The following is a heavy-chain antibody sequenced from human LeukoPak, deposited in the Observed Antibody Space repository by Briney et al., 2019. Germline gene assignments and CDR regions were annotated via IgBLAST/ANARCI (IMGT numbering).Heavy chain of an antibody. V-gene: IGHV5-51*01. CDR3: ARYIAVAGTAYFDY. CDR2: IYPGDSDT. Sequence: GESLKISCKGSGYSFTSYWIGWVRQMPGKGLEWMGIIYPGDSDTRYSPSFQGQVIISADKSISTAYLQWSSLKASDTAMYYRARYIAVAGTAYFDYWGQGTLVTVSS. CDR1: GYSFTSYW. D-gene: IGHD6-19*01. J-gene: IGHJ4*02.